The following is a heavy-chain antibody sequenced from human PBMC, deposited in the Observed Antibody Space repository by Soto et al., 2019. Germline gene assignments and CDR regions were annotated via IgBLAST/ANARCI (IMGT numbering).Heavy chain of an antibody. CDR1: GFTFSSHA. CDR2: ISGSGGST. J-gene: IGHJ6*02. V-gene: IGHV3-23*01. CDR3: AKVKDCSGGSCYVPWYYYYGMDV. D-gene: IGHD2-15*01. Sequence: PGGSLRLSCAASGFTFSSHAMSWVRQAPGKGLEWVSAISGSGGSTYYADSVKGRFTISRDNSKNTLYLQMNSLRAEDTAVYYCAKVKDCSGGSCYVPWYYYYGMDVWGQGTTVTVSS.